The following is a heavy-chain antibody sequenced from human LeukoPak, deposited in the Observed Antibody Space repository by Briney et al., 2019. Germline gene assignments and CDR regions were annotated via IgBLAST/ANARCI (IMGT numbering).Heavy chain of an antibody. J-gene: IGHJ4*02. Sequence: ASVKVSCKASGYTFTSYYMYWVRQAPGQWLEWMGWINPNSGGTNYAQKFQGWVTMTRDTSISTAYMELSRLRSDDTAVYYCARSIAAAPRPDYWGQGTLVTVSS. CDR1: GYTFTSYY. CDR2: INPNSGGT. CDR3: ARSIAAAPRPDY. D-gene: IGHD6-13*01. V-gene: IGHV1-2*04.